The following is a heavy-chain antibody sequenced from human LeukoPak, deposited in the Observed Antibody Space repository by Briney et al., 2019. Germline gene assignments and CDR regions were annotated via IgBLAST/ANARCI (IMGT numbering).Heavy chain of an antibody. J-gene: IGHJ3*02. CDR1: GFTFSSYG. CDR3: AREQSTVTTSAFDI. Sequence: GGSLRLSCAASGFTFSSYGMHWVRQAPGKGLEWVAFIRYDGSNKYYADSVKGRFTISRDNSKNTLYLQMNSLRAEDTAVYYCAREQSTVTTSAFDIWGQGTMVTVSS. D-gene: IGHD4-17*01. V-gene: IGHV3-30*02. CDR2: IRYDGSNK.